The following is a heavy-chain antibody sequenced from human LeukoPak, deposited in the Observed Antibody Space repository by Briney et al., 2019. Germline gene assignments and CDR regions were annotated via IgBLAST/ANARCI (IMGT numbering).Heavy chain of an antibody. CDR3: ARLATAAKLRYYYMDV. Sequence: SETLSLTCAVSGYSLSSRYYWGWVRQPPGKGLEWIVSIYHSGSTYYNPSLKIRVTISVDTSKNKFSLNLSTVTAADTAVYYCARLATAAKLRYYYMDVWGEGTTVTVSS. CDR1: GYSLSSRYY. D-gene: IGHD2-2*01. J-gene: IGHJ6*03. V-gene: IGHV4-38-2*01. CDR2: IYHSGST.